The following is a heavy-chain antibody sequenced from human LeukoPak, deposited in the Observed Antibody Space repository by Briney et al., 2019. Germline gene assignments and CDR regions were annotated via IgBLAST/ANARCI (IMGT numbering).Heavy chain of an antibody. V-gene: IGHV5-51*01. CDR1: GYSFATYW. Sequence: GESLKISCKGSGYSFATYWIGWVRQMPGKGLEWRGIIYPGDSETRYSPSFKGHVTISADKSISTAYLQWSSLKASDTAMYYCARSSCAGSMDVWGQGTTVTVSS. D-gene: IGHD6-13*01. CDR2: IYPGDSET. J-gene: IGHJ6*02. CDR3: ARSSCAGSMDV.